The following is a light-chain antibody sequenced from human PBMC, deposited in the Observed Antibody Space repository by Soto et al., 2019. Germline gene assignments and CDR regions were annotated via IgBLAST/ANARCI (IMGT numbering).Light chain of an antibody. Sequence: DLQMTQSPSTLSGSVGDRVTITCPASQTISSWLAWYQQKPGKAPNLLMYTASNLQSGVPSRFSGSGSGTDFTLTISSLQPEDFATYYCQQSYSTPISFGQGTKVDIK. V-gene: IGKV1-39*01. CDR3: QQSYSTPIS. CDR1: QTISSW. CDR2: TAS. J-gene: IGKJ1*01.